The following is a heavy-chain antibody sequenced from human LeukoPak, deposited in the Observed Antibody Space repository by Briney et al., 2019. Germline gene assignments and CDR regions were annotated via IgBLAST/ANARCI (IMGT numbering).Heavy chain of an antibody. CDR2: IYTSGST. Sequence: PSETLSLTCTVSGGSISSYYWSWIRQPAGKGLEWIGRIYTSGSTNYNPSLKSRVTISVDTSKNQFSLKLSSVTAADTAVYYCARDIWPRYSGSYSDYWGQGTLVTVSS. D-gene: IGHD1-26*01. V-gene: IGHV4-4*07. CDR3: ARDIWPRYSGSYSDY. CDR1: GGSISSYY. J-gene: IGHJ4*02.